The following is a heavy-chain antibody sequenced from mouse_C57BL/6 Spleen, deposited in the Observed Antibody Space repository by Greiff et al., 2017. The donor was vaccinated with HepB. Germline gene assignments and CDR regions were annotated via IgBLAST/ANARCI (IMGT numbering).Heavy chain of an antibody. J-gene: IGHJ4*01. Sequence: QVHVKQSGAELARPGASVKMSCKASGYTFTSYTMHWVKQRPGQGLEWIGYINPSSGYTKYNQKFKDKATLTADKSSSTAYMQLSSLTSEDSAVYYCARHDYDVDYYAMDYWGQGTSVTVSS. CDR2: INPSSGYT. V-gene: IGHV1-4*01. D-gene: IGHD2-4*01. CDR1: GYTFTSYT. CDR3: ARHDYDVDYYAMDY.